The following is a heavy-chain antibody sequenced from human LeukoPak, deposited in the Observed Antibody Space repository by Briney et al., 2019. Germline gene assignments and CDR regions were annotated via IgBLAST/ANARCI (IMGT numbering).Heavy chain of an antibody. CDR2: ISYDGSNK. CDR3: AREPNYYDSSGYYPGSLSFDY. V-gene: IGHV3-30*04. J-gene: IGHJ4*02. D-gene: IGHD3-22*01. Sequence: PGGSLRLSCAASGFTFSSYAMHWVRQAPGKGLEWVAVISYDGSNKYYADSVKGRFTISRDNSKNTLYLQMNSLGAEDTAVYYCAREPNYYDSSGYYPGSLSFDYWGQGTLVTVSS. CDR1: GFTFSSYA.